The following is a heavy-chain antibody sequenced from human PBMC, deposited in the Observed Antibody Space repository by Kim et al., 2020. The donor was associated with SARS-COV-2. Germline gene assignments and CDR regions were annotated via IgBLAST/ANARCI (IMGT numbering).Heavy chain of an antibody. CDR1: GGSISSGGYY. Sequence: SETLSLTCTVSGGSISSGGYYWSWIRQHPGKGLEWIGYIYYSGSTYYNPSLKSRVTISVDTSKNQFSLKLSSVTAADTAVYYCASGREQLVRYWFDPWGQGTLVTVSS. D-gene: IGHD6-13*01. CDR2: IYYSGST. CDR3: ASGREQLVRYWFDP. J-gene: IGHJ5*02. V-gene: IGHV4-31*03.